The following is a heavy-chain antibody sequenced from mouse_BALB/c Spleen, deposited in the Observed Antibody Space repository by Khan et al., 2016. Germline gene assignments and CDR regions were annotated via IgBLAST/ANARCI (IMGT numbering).Heavy chain of an antibody. J-gene: IGHJ3*01. D-gene: IGHD1-1*01. Sequence: EVQLQESGPGLVKPSQSLSLTCTVTGYSITSDYAWNWIRQFPGNKVEWMGYINYSGSTSYNPSLKSRISITRDTSKNQFFLQLKSVTTEDTATYCCARTRNYGSSPAWFAYWGQGTLVTVSA. CDR2: INYSGST. CDR3: ARTRNYGSSPAWFAY. V-gene: IGHV3-2*02. CDR1: GYSITSDYA.